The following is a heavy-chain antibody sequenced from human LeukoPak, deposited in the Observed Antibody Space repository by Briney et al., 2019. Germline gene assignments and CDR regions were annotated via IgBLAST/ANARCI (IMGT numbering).Heavy chain of an antibody. CDR3: TAAAAGRGTYFYFGMDV. CDR2: IRSKAYGETT. Sequence: GGPLRLSCTASGFTFGDYAMSWVRQAPGKGLEWVGFIRSKAYGETTEYAAAVKGRCTISRDDSKIIAYLQMNSLKTEDTAVYYCTAAAAGRGTYFYFGMDVWGQGTTVTVSS. CDR1: GFTFGDYA. J-gene: IGHJ6*02. V-gene: IGHV3-49*04. D-gene: IGHD6-13*01.